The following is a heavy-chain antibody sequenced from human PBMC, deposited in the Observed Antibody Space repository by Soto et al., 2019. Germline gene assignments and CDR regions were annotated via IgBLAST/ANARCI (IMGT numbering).Heavy chain of an antibody. J-gene: IGHJ6*02. Sequence: ASVKVSCKASGYTFSDFDINWLRQASGQGPEWMGWMNAKSGDTFFAQRFQGKFNMTWDTSLSTAYMEVGSLTSDDTAMYYCARGNPFNYAGFDVWGQGTTVTVSS. CDR2: MNAKSGDT. D-gene: IGHD3-16*01. V-gene: IGHV1-8*01. CDR1: GYTFSDFD. CDR3: ARGNPFNYAGFDV.